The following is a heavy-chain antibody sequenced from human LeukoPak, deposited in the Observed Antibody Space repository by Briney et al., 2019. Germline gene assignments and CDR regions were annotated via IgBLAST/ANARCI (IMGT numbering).Heavy chain of an antibody. CDR3: ARIFGVAIGATAYGMDV. Sequence: ASVKVSCKASGGTFSSYAISWVRQAPGQGLEWMGGNIPIFGTANYAQKFQGRVTITADESTSTAYMELSSLRSEDTAVYYCARIFGVAIGATAYGMDVWGQGTTVTVSS. V-gene: IGHV1-69*13. CDR1: GGTFSSYA. J-gene: IGHJ6*02. D-gene: IGHD3-3*01. CDR2: NIPIFGTA.